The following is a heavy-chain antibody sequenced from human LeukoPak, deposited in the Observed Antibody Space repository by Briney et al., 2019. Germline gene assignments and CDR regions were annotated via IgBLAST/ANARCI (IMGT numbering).Heavy chain of an antibody. D-gene: IGHD3-3*01. J-gene: IGHJ1*01. CDR3: AKHIYGVVSIQQ. CDR2: IRGKTDGGTT. CDR1: GFTFRDAW. Sequence: GGSLRLSCAASGFTFRDAWMTWVRQAPGKGLEWVGRIRGKTDGGTTDYAVSVQGRFTISRDDSKNTLYLQTSSLKTEDTAVYYCAKHIYGVVSIQQWGQGTLVTVSS. V-gene: IGHV3-15*01.